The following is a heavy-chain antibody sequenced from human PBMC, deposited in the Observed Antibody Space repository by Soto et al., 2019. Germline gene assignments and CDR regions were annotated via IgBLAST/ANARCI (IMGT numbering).Heavy chain of an antibody. CDR1: GFPFSSRA. Sequence: EVQLLESGGGLVQPGGSLRLSCAASGFPFSSRAMSWVRQAPGKGLEWVSAISGSGTITYYADSVKGRFTISRDTSKHTLYLQMNSLRADDTAVYYCAEWARYCSGADCRAWCQGTLVTVSS. D-gene: IGHD2-15*01. CDR3: AEWARYCSGADCRA. J-gene: IGHJ5*02. V-gene: IGHV3-23*01. CDR2: ISGSGTIT.